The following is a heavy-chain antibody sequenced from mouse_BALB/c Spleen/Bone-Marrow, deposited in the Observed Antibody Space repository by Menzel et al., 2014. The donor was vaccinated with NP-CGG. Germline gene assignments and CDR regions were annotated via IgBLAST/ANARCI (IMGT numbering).Heavy chain of an antibody. J-gene: IGHJ4*01. Sequence: QVQLKQSGPELVKPGASVKMSCKASGYTFTSYYIHWVKQRPGQGLEWIGWIYPGDGSTKYNEKFKGKTTLTADKSSSTAYMLLSSLTSEDAAIYFCAREYDGYAMDYWGQGTSVTVSS. D-gene: IGHD2-12*01. V-gene: IGHV1S56*01. CDR3: AREYDGYAMDY. CDR2: IYPGDGST. CDR1: GYTFTSYY.